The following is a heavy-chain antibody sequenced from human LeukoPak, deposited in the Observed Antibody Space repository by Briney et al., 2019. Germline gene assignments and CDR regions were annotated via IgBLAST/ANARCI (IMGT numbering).Heavy chain of an antibody. CDR3: ARHSRGGGYSYAYDAFDI. J-gene: IGHJ3*02. V-gene: IGHV4-59*08. D-gene: IGHD5-18*01. Sequence: PSETLSLTCAVYGGSFSGYYWSWIRQPPGKGLEWIGYIYYSGSTNYNPSLKSRVTISVDTSKNQFSLKLSSVTAADTAVYYRARHSRGGGYSYAYDAFDIWGQGTMVTVSS. CDR2: IYYSGST. CDR1: GGSFSGYY.